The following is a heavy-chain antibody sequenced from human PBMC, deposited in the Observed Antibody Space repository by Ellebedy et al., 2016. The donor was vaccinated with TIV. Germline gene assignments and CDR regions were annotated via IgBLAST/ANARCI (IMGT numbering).Heavy chain of an antibody. J-gene: IGHJ6*03. D-gene: IGHD3-22*01. V-gene: IGHV4-61*01. CDR3: ARGLYYYDSSGYYRGGLYYYYYMDV. CDR1: GGSVSSDSYY. Sequence: SETLSLTXTFSGGSVSSDSYYWSWIRQPPGKGLEWIGYIYYIGSTNYNPSLKSRVTISVDTSKNQFSLKLSSVTAADTAVYYCARGLYYYDSSGYYRGGLYYYYYMDVWGKGTTVTVSS. CDR2: IYYIGST.